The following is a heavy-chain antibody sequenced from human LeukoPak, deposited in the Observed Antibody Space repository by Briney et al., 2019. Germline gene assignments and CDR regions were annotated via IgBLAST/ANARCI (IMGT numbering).Heavy chain of an antibody. V-gene: IGHV3-23*01. Sequence: GGSLRLSCAASGFTLSSYVMSWVRQAPGKGLEWVSGISGSGGSTNYADSVKGRSTISRDNSKNTLYLQMNRLRVEDTAVYYCAKDSGSGWYQYGMDVWGQETTVTVSS. CDR1: GFTLSSYV. CDR3: AKDSGSGWYQYGMDV. CDR2: ISGSGGST. D-gene: IGHD6-19*01. J-gene: IGHJ6*02.